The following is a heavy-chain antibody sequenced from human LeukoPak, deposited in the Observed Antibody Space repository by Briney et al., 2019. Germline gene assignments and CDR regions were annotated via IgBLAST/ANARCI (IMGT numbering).Heavy chain of an antibody. J-gene: IGHJ4*02. Sequence: SQTLSLTCTVSGGSISSGGYYWSWIRQHPGKGLEWIGYIYYSGSTYYNPSLKSRVTISVDTSKNQFSLKLSSVTAADTAVYYCARVIRKGWLQLGPYYFDYWGQGTLVTVSS. CDR2: IYYSGST. D-gene: IGHD5-24*01. CDR3: ARVIRKGWLQLGPYYFDY. CDR1: GGSISSGGYY. V-gene: IGHV4-31*03.